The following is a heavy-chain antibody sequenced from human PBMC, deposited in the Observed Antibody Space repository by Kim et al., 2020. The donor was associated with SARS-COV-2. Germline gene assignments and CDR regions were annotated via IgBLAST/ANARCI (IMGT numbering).Heavy chain of an antibody. Sequence: GGSLRLSCAASGFTFINYAMTWVRQAPGKGLEWVSSISESGGSTYYADSVKGRFTISRDNSKSTLYLQMNSLRGDDTAVYYCAKVRGYGSSWHGDYWGQGTMVTVSS. J-gene: IGHJ4*02. V-gene: IGHV3-23*01. CDR1: GFTFINYA. CDR3: AKVRGYGSSWHGDY. CDR2: ISESGGST. D-gene: IGHD6-6*01.